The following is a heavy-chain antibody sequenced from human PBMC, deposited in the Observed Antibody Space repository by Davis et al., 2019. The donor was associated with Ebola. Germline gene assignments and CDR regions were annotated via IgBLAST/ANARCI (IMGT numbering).Heavy chain of an antibody. J-gene: IGHJ4*02. D-gene: IGHD2-21*01. CDR2: IKHSGET. V-gene: IGHV1-46*01. CDR3: AQEGESTFLFDY. Sequence: ASVKVSCKASGNTISTYTIDWVRQAPGQGLEWMGIIKHSGETIYAQKFQGRVTMTRDTSTSTDYMELSSLTSEDTAVYYCAQEGESTFLFDYWGQGTLVSVSS. CDR1: GNTISTYT.